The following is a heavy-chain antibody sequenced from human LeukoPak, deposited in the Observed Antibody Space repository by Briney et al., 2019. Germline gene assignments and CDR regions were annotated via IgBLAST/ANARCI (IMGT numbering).Heavy chain of an antibody. Sequence: PGGSLRLSCAASGFTFSTYAIHWVRQAPGKGLEWVAVISFDGVNTFYADSVKGRFTISRDNSNNTVYLQMNSLRAEDTAVYYCARDGGAVAGHDYWGQGTLVTVSS. D-gene: IGHD6-19*01. CDR3: ARDGGAVAGHDY. J-gene: IGHJ4*02. CDR1: GFTFSTYA. CDR2: ISFDGVNT. V-gene: IGHV3-30*04.